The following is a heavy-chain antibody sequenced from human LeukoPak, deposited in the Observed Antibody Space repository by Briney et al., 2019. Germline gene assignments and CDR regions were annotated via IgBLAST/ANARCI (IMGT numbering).Heavy chain of an antibody. CDR2: ITPNSGGT. CDR3: AREYRNYGGDY. CDR1: GYSFTGYY. D-gene: IGHD4-11*01. Sequence: ASVKVSCKASGYSFTGYYMHWVRQAPGQGLEWMGWITPNSGGTNYAQKFQGRVTMTRDTSISTAYMDLSRLRSDDTAVYYCAREYRNYGGDYWGQGTLVTVSS. J-gene: IGHJ4*02. V-gene: IGHV1-2*02.